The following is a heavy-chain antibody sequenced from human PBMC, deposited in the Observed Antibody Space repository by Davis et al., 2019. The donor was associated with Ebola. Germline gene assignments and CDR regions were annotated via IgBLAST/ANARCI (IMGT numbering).Heavy chain of an antibody. D-gene: IGHD2-2*03. Sequence: SGPTLVKPTQTLTLTCTFSGFSLSTSGVGVGWIRQSPGKALEWLAVIYWDDDKRYSPSLKSRLTITKDTSKNQVVLTMTNMDPVDTATYYCATRLVDIVVVPPKNTAFAYWGQGSLVTVSS. CDR1: GFSLSTSGVG. J-gene: IGHJ4*02. V-gene: IGHV2-5*02. CDR2: IYWDDDK. CDR3: ATRLVDIVVVPPKNTAFAY.